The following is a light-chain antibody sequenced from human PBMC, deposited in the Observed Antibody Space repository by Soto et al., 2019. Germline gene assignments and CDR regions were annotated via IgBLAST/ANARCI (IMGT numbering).Light chain of an antibody. CDR3: QQYYNWPAYT. V-gene: IGKV3-15*01. CDR1: ESVRSN. CDR2: GAS. Sequence: EIVLTQSPAALSVSPGERATLSCRASESVRSNLAWFQQKPGQAPGLLIFGASTRATGIPTRFTGSGSGTEFTLTIGSLQSEDLAVYYCQQYYNWPAYTFGQGTKVDIK. J-gene: IGKJ2*01.